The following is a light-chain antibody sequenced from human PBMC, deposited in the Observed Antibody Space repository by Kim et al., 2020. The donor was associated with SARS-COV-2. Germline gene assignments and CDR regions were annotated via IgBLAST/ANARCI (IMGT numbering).Light chain of an antibody. Sequence: ACGQTDRITSQGDCLRTYHASLCQQKPAQAPVLVIYGKNNRPSGIPDRFSGSSSGNTASLTITGAQAEDEADYYCNSRDSSGNHVVFGGGTQLTVL. CDR1: CLRTYH. J-gene: IGLJ2*01. CDR3: NSRDSSGNHVV. CDR2: GKN. V-gene: IGLV3-19*01.